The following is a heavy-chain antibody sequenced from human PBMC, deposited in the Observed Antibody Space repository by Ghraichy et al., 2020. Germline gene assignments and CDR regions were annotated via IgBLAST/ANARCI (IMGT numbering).Heavy chain of an antibody. CDR3: TRDLGRRFDC. CDR2: TYYRSKWST. Sequence: SQTLSLTCAISGDSVSSNSAAWHWIRQSPSRGLEWLGRTYYRSKWSTDYAVSVKSRITINSDTSKNQFSLQLNSVTPEDTAVYYCTRDLGRRFDCLGQGTRVTVSS. V-gene: IGHV6-1*01. CDR1: GDSVSSNSAA. D-gene: IGHD3-16*01. J-gene: IGHJ4*02.